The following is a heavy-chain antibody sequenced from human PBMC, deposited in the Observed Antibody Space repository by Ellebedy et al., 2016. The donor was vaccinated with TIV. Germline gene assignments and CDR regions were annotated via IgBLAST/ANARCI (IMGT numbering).Heavy chain of an antibody. V-gene: IGHV1-18*01. D-gene: IGHD6-6*01. CDR3: ARDRILGSSSSFDY. J-gene: IGHJ4*02. Sequence: ASVKVSCXASGGTFSSYAISWVRQAPGQGLEWMGWISAYNGNTNYAQKLQGRVTMTTDTSTSTAYMELRSLRSDDTAVYYCARDRILGSSSSFDYWGQGTLVTVSS. CDR2: ISAYNGNT. CDR1: GGTFSSYA.